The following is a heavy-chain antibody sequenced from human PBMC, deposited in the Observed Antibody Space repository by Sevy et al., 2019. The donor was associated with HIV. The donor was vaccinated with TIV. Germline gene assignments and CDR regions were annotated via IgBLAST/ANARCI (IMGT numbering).Heavy chain of an antibody. CDR2: IGWNSGSV. J-gene: IGHJ4*02. D-gene: IGHD3-10*01. CDR1: GFRFEDYG. V-gene: IGHV3-9*01. CDR3: AKDLLPYGPGSYPLDY. Sequence: GGSLRLSCAASGFRFEDYGMHWVRRAPGKGLEWVSGIGWNSGSVGYAVSVKGRFTISRDNAKNLLYLQMNSLTSEDTALYYCAKDLLPYGPGSYPLDYWGQGTVVTVSS.